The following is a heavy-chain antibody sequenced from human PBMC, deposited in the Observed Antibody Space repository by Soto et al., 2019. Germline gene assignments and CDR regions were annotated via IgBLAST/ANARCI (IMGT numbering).Heavy chain of an antibody. J-gene: IGHJ4*02. CDR2: ISAYNGNT. CDR1: GYTFTSYG. Sequence: SSVKVSCKASGYTFTSYGISWVRQAPGQGLEWMGWISAYNGNTNYAQKLQGRVTMTTDTSTSTAYMELRSLRSDDTAVYYCAYSSGYDIEVELDYWGQGSLVTVSS. CDR3: AYSSGYDIEVELDY. D-gene: IGHD3-22*01. V-gene: IGHV1-18*04.